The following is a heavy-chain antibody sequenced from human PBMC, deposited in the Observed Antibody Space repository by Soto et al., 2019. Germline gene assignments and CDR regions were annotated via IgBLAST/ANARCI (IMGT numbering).Heavy chain of an antibody. J-gene: IGHJ6*02. CDR2: ISAYNGNT. V-gene: IGHV1-18*04. CDR3: ARDVRYYDFWSGYPYYYYAMDV. Sequence: ASVKVSCKASGYTFTSYGISWVRQAPGQGLEWMGWISAYNGNTNYAQKLQGRVTMTTDTSTSTAYMELRSLRSDDTAVYYCARDVRYYDFWSGYPYYYYAMDVWGQGTTVTVSS. CDR1: GYTFTSYG. D-gene: IGHD3-3*01.